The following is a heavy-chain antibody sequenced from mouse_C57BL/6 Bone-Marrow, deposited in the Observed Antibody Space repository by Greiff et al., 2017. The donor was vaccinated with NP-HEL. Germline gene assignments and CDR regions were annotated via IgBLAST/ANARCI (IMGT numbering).Heavy chain of an antibody. CDR3: ARYSSGLYYFDY. J-gene: IGHJ2*01. V-gene: IGHV1-69*01. D-gene: IGHD3-2*02. Sequence: VQLQQSGAELVMPGASVKLSCKASGYTFTSYWMHWVKQRPGQGLEWIGEIDPSDSYTNYNQKFKGKSTLTVDKSSSTAYMQLSSLTSEDSAVYYCARYSSGLYYFDYWGQGTTLTVSS. CDR2: IDPSDSYT. CDR1: GYTFTSYW.